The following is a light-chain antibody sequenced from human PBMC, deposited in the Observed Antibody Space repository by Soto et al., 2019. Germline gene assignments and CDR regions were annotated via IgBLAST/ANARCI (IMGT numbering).Light chain of an antibody. Sequence: DIPMTQSPSTLSASVGDRVTITCRASQSISSWLAWYQQKPGKAPKLLIYKASSLESGVPSRFSGSGSGTEFTLTISSLQPDDFATYYCQQYNSLFGGGTKVEIK. V-gene: IGKV1-5*03. CDR1: QSISSW. J-gene: IGKJ4*01. CDR3: QQYNSL. CDR2: KAS.